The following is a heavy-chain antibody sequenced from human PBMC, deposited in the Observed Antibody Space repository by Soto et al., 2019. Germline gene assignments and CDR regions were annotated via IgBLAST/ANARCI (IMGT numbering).Heavy chain of an antibody. CDR3: AASRAYDSSDYSGFHYGMAV. Sequence: EVQLVESGGDLVQPGRSLRLSCAASGFTFDDYAVHWVRQVPGKGLQWVSGISWNGVTIGYAASVKGRFTISRDNAKKSLYLQMNGLRPDDTAFYYCAASRAYDSSDYSGFHYGMAVWGLGTTVTVS. D-gene: IGHD3-22*01. V-gene: IGHV3-9*01. CDR2: ISWNGVTI. J-gene: IGHJ6*02. CDR1: GFTFDDYA.